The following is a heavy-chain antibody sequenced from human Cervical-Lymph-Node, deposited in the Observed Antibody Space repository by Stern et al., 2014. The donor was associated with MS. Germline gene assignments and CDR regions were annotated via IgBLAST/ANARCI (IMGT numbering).Heavy chain of an antibody. V-gene: IGHV5-51*01. Sequence: VQLVQSGPEVKRPGESLKISCQAYGYTFTYYWIGWVRQMPGKGLEWIAIIFPGGFDIRYSPPFQGQVTISADKSSSTASLQWNNLKASDTAIYYCARQRYFDYWGQGTLVTVSS. J-gene: IGHJ4*02. CDR1: GYTFTYYW. CDR2: IFPGGFDI. CDR3: ARQRYFDY.